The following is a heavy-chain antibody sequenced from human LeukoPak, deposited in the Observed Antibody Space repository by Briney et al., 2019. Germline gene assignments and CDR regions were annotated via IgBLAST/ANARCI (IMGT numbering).Heavy chain of an antibody. CDR1: GYTFTGYY. V-gene: IGHV1-2*02. J-gene: IGHJ5*02. CDR2: INPNSGGT. CDR3: ARDLFPLYYGSGSYYPA. D-gene: IGHD3-10*01. Sequence: GASVKVSCKASGYTFTGYYMHWVRQAPGQGLEWMGWINPNSGGTNYAQKFQGRVTMTRDTSISTAYMELSRLRSDDTAVYYCARDLFPLYYGSGSYYPAWGQGTRVTVSS.